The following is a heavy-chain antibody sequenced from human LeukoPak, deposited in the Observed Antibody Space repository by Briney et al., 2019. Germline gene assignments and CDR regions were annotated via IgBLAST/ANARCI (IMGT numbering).Heavy chain of an antibody. Sequence: SETLSLTCTVSGGSISSGDYYWSWIRQPPGKGLEWIGYIYYSGSAYYNPSLKSRVTISVDTSKNQFSLKLSSATAADTAVYYCASYYDSSGYYSNFDYWGQGTLVTVSS. CDR3: ASYYDSSGYYSNFDY. D-gene: IGHD3-22*01. CDR1: GGSISSGDYY. CDR2: IYYSGSA. V-gene: IGHV4-30-4*01. J-gene: IGHJ4*02.